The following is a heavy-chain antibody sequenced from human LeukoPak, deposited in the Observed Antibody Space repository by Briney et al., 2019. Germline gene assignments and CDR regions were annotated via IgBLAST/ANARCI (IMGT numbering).Heavy chain of an antibody. V-gene: IGHV3-7*03. CDR3: AREDRSCYYY. CDR1: GFPFSSYW. Sequence: GGSLRLSCAASGFPFSSYWMAWVRQAPGKGLEWVASIKQDGSEKYYVDSVKGRFTISKDNSKNSLYLQMSSLRAEDTAMYYCAREDRSCYYYWGQGTLVTISS. J-gene: IGHJ4*02. CDR2: IKQDGSEK. D-gene: IGHD2-15*01.